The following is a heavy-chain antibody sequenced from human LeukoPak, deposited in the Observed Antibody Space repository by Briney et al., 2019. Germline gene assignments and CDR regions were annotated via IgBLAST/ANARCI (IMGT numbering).Heavy chain of an antibody. Sequence: GASLKVSCKASGYTFTGYFMHWVRQAPGQGLEWMGWINPKSGATNYAQKFQGRVTMTRDTSISTAYMELSSLRSDDTAVFYCARDVTRGYYDSTVPWGQGTLVTVSS. D-gene: IGHD3-22*01. J-gene: IGHJ5*02. V-gene: IGHV1-2*02. CDR1: GYTFTGYF. CDR2: INPKSGAT. CDR3: ARDVTRGYYDSTVP.